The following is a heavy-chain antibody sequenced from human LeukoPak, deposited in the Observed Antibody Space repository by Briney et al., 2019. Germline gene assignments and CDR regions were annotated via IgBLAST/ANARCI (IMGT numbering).Heavy chain of an antibody. V-gene: IGHV4-34*01. D-gene: IGHD6-13*01. CDR2: INHSGSA. CDR1: GVSFSGYN. J-gene: IGHJ4*02. Sequence: SETLSLTCAVYGVSFSGYNCSWIRQPPGKGLEWIGEINHSGSANYNPSLKSRVTLSLDTSEKQFSLKLSSVTAADTAVYYCARHLSRLQMVGGEDNFDYWGQGTLVTVSS. CDR3: ARHLSRLQMVGGEDNFDY.